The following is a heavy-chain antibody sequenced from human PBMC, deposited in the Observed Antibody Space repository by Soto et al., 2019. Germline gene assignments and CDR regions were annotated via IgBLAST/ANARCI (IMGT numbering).Heavy chain of an antibody. D-gene: IGHD3-22*01. V-gene: IGHV1-3*01. CDR3: ARDPKEGYYDSSGYSYGMDV. CDR1: GYTFTSYA. Sequence: QLQLVQSGAEVKKPGASVKVSCKASGYTFTSYAMHWVRQAPGQRLEWMGWINAGNGNTKYSQKFQGRVTITRDTSASTAYMELSSLRSEDTAVYYCARDPKEGYYDSSGYSYGMDVWGQGTTVTVSS. CDR2: INAGNGNT. J-gene: IGHJ6*02.